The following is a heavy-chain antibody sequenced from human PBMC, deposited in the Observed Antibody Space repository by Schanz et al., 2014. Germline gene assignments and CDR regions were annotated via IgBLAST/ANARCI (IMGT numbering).Heavy chain of an antibody. J-gene: IGHJ4*02. CDR2: IGGSGGTT. D-gene: IGHD3-3*01. CDR3: AKGDFFTIFGVVRPYGSYFDY. V-gene: IGHV3-23*01. Sequence: PGGSLRLSCAASGFTFSSHAMNWVRQAPGKGLEWVSTIGGSGGTTYYADSVKGRFTISRDNSQNTVYLQMNSLRGEDTAIYYCAKGDFFTIFGVVRPYGSYFDYWGQGTLVTVSS. CDR1: GFTFSSHA.